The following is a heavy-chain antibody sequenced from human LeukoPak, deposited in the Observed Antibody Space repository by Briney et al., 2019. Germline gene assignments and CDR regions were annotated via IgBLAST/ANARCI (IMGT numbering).Heavy chain of an antibody. CDR1: GYTFTSYA. CDR3: ARGEYYEFDY. J-gene: IGHJ4*02. D-gene: IGHD1-26*01. CDR2: TNAGNGNT. Sequence: ASVKVSCKASGYTFTSYAMHWVRQAPGQRLEWMGWTNAGNGNTKYSQKFQGRVTMTRNTSISTAYMELSSLRSEDTAVYYCARGEYYEFDYWGQGTLVTVSS. V-gene: IGHV1-3*01.